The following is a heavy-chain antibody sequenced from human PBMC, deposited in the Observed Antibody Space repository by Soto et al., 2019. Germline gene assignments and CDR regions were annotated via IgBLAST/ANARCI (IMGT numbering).Heavy chain of an antibody. CDR1: GGSIYRSGYY. Sequence: SETLSLTCTVSGGSIYRSGYYWGWIRQPPGRGLEWIGNIDYNGVTYSNPSLKSRVTISRDTSKNQFSLKLTSVTAADTALYYCGKVLVGATGHTDSDSWGPGTLVTVSA. CDR2: IDYNGVT. CDR3: GKVLVGATGHTDSDS. J-gene: IGHJ4*02. V-gene: IGHV4-39*01. D-gene: IGHD2-15*01.